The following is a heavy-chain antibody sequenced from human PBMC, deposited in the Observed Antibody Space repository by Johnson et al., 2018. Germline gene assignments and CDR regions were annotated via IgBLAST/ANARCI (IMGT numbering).Heavy chain of an antibody. V-gene: IGHV4-59*01. D-gene: IGHD6-25*01. CDR2: MYYTGST. CDR1: GGSISSFY. CDR3: ARAYSSAGYYDMDV. J-gene: IGHJ6*02. Sequence: QVQLQESGPGLVKPSETLSLTCTVSGGSISSFYWSWIRQLPGQGLEWIGNMYYTGSTNYNPSLKGRVTITVDTSKNQFSLKLSTGTGADTAVYYGARAYSSAGYYDMDVWGQGTTVTVSS.